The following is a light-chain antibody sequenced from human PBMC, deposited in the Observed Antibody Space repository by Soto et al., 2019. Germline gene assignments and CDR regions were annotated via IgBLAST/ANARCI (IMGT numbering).Light chain of an antibody. J-gene: IGLJ1*01. V-gene: IGLV2-14*01. CDR2: EVT. CDR1: SXDIGGYNY. CDR3: SSYTSSNTLV. Sequence: QSVLTQPASVSGSPGQSITISCTGGSXDIGGYNYVSWFQQHPGKAPKLMIYEVTNRPSGVSNRFSGSKSGSTASLTISGLQAEDEAAYYCSSYTSSNTLVFGTGTKVTVL.